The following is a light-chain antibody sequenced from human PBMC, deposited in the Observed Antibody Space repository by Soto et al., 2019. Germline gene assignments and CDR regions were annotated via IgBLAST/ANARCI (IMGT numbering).Light chain of an antibody. CDR1: QSVANY. V-gene: IGKV3-11*01. J-gene: IGKJ5*01. CDR2: DAS. Sequence: EIVLTQSPATLSLSPGERATLSCRASQSVANYLAWYQQKPGQAHRLLIHDASNRATGSPARFSGSGSGTDFSLTISSLEPEDFAVYYCQQRTNWPSSTFGQGTRLEIK. CDR3: QQRTNWPSST.